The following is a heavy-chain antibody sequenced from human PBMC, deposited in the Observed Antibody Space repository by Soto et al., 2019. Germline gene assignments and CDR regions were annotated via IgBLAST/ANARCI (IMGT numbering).Heavy chain of an antibody. CDR3: AREPSIEALYYYYGMDV. D-gene: IGHD6-6*01. V-gene: IGHV1-69*13. J-gene: IGHJ6*02. Sequence: ASVKVSCKASGGTFSSYAISWVRQAPGQGLEWMGGIIPIFGTANYAQKFQGRVTITADESTSTAYMELSSLRSEDTAVYYCAREPSIEALYYYYGMDVWGQGTTVTVSS. CDR1: GGTFSSYA. CDR2: IIPIFGTA.